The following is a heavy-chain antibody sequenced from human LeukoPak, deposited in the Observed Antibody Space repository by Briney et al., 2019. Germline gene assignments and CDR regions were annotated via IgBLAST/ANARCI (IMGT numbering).Heavy chain of an antibody. CDR3: AXDXPXXXXSGYYPLGYYYYYMDV. V-gene: IGHV3-21*01. J-gene: IGHJ6*03. CDR1: GFTFSSYS. D-gene: IGHD3-22*01. CDR2: ISSSSSYI. Sequence: GGSLRLSCAASGFTFSSYSMNWVRQAPGKGLEWVSSISSSSSYIYYADSVKGRFTISRDNAKNSLYLQMNSLRAEDTAVYYCAXDXPXXXXSGYYPLGYYYYYMDVWGKGTTVTVSS.